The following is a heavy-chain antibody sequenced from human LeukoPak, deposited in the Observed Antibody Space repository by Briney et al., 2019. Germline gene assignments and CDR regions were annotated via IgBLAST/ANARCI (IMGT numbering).Heavy chain of an antibody. Sequence: GGSLRLSCAASGFTFSSYAMSWVRQAPGKGLEWVSAISGSGGSTYYADSVKGRFTISRDNSKNTLYLQMNSLRAEDTAVYYCAKGLYCSGGSCYSGYWFDPWGQGTLDTVSS. D-gene: IGHD2-15*01. CDR3: AKGLYCSGGSCYSGYWFDP. J-gene: IGHJ5*02. V-gene: IGHV3-23*01. CDR1: GFTFSSYA. CDR2: ISGSGGST.